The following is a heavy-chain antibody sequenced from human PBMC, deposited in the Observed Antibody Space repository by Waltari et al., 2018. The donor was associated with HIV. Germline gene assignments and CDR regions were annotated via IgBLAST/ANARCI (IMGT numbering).Heavy chain of an antibody. Sequence: QVRLDQWGTNVLKPSETLSLTCAVYGKSFNDHYWTWVRQSPKKGLEWIGAINHGGIRLYNPSLRRRLNISVDTSKNQFSLKLASLTAADTATHYCARWRDSLGYFYQFYFFDYWSQGHLVAVSS. CDR2: INHGGIR. J-gene: IGHJ4*02. CDR3: ARWRDSLGYFYQFYFFDY. V-gene: IGHV4-34*01. D-gene: IGHD3-16*01. CDR1: GKSFNDHY.